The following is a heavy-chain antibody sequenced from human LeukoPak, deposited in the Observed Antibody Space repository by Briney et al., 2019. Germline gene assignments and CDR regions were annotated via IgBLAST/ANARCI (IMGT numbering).Heavy chain of an antibody. CDR1: GFTFSRYA. D-gene: IGHD3-9*01. CDR2: MKEDGTDI. Sequence: GGSLRLSCAASGFTFSRYAMHWVRQAPGKGLEWVAKMKEDGTDIHYVDSVKGRFTICRDNAKNSLCLQMSSLRAEDTAVYYCARGGARYLDSWGQGTLVTVSS. V-gene: IGHV3-7*01. CDR3: ARGGARYLDS. J-gene: IGHJ5*02.